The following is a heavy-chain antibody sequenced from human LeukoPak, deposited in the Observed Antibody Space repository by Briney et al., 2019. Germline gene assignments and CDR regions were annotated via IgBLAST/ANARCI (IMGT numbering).Heavy chain of an antibody. V-gene: IGHV1-8*03. CDR1: GYTFTSYD. D-gene: IGHD2-2*01. J-gene: IGHJ5*02. Sequence: ASVKVSCKASGYTFTSYDINWVRQATGQGLEWMGWMNPNSGNTGYAQKFQGRVTITRNTSISTAYMELSSLRSEDTAVYYCASSGYCSSTSCSNNWFDPWGQGTLVTVSS. CDR3: ASSGYCSSTSCSNNWFDP. CDR2: MNPNSGNT.